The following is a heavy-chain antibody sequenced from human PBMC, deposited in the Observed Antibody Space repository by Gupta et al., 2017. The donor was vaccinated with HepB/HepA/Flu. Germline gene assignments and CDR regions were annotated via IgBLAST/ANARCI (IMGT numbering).Heavy chain of an antibody. CDR2: INQDGSEK. V-gene: IGHV3-7*01. Sequence: EVQLVQSGGGLVQPGGSLRLFCAASGFSFSRYWMTWVRQAPGKGLEWVAIINQDGSEKYYVDSVKGRFTISRDNAKNSVYLQMNSLRAEDTAVYYCARNHWELPYWGQGTLVTVS. CDR1: GFSFSRYW. J-gene: IGHJ4*02. CDR3: ARNHWELPY. D-gene: IGHD1-7*01.